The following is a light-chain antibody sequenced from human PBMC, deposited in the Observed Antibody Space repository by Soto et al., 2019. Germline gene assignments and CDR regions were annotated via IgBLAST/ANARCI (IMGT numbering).Light chain of an antibody. CDR3: CSYAGISTHV. J-gene: IGLJ1*01. Sequence: QSALTQPRSVSGSPGQSVTISCTGTSSDVGGYNYVSWYQQHPGKAPKLMIYDVSKRPSGVPDRFSGSKSGNTASLTISGLQAEDEADYYCCSYAGISTHVFVTGTKSPS. CDR1: SSDVGGYNY. V-gene: IGLV2-11*01. CDR2: DVS.